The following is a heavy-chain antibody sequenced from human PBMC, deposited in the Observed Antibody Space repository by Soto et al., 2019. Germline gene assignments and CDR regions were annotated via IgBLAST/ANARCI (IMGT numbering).Heavy chain of an antibody. J-gene: IGHJ4*02. Sequence: GGSLRLSCAAAGFTSNDHAMHWIRQVPGKGLEWVSGIYWHGDRMDYADSVKGRFTISRDNAKNSLYLQMNSLRPEDTALYYCVKDQTAGGLDCWGQGTLVTVSS. V-gene: IGHV3-9*02. D-gene: IGHD2-21*02. CDR3: VKDQTAGGLDC. CDR1: GFTSNDHA. CDR2: IYWHGDRM.